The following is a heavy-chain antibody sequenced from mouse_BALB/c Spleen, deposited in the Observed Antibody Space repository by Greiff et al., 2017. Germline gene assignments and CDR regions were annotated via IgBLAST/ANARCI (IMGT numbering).Heavy chain of an antibody. J-gene: IGHJ4*01. Sequence: EGQLQQSGPSLVKPSQTLSLTCSVTGDSITSGYWNWIRKFPGNKLEYMGYISYSGSTYYNPSLKSRISITRDTSKNQYYLQLNSVTTEDTATYYCARSGYYGSRDYYAMDYWGQGTSVTVSS. CDR2: ISYSGST. CDR3: ARSGYYGSRDYYAMDY. V-gene: IGHV3-8*02. CDR1: GDSITSGY. D-gene: IGHD1-1*01.